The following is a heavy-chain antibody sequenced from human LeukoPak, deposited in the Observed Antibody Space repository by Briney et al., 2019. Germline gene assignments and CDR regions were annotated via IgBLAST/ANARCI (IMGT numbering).Heavy chain of an antibody. CDR1: GYSFTIYW. Sequence: GESLKISCKGSGYSFTIYWIGWVRQMPGKGLEWMGIIYPGDSDTRYSPSFQGRVTISADKSISTAYLQWSSLKASDTAMYYCARRTSYYDFDYWGQGTLVTVSS. CDR2: IYPGDSDT. V-gene: IGHV5-51*01. D-gene: IGHD3-22*01. J-gene: IGHJ4*02. CDR3: ARRTSYYDFDY.